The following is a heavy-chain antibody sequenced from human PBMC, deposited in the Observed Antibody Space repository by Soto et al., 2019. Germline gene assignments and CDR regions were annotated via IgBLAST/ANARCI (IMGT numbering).Heavy chain of an antibody. V-gene: IGHV4-59*01. CDR1: GGSISYYY. Sequence: SETQSLTCTVSGGSISYYYWSWIRQPPGKGLEWIGYIYYSGGTNYNPSLNSRVTISVDTSKNQFSLKLSSVTAADTAVYYCARNRNYFSFSFDYWGQGSLVTVSS. J-gene: IGHJ4*02. CDR3: ARNRNYFSFSFDY. D-gene: IGHD1-7*01. CDR2: IYYSGGT.